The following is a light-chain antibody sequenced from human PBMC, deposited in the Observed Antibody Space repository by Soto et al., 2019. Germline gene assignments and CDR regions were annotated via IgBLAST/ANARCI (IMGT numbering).Light chain of an antibody. CDR1: SSDVGDNY. Sequence: QSALAQPPSASGSPGQSVTISCTGTSSDVGDNYVSWYQQHLGKAPKLIIYEVTLRPSGVPDRFSGSKSGNTASLTVSGRQADDEADYYFSAYAGSNTFVFGTGTKLTVL. J-gene: IGLJ1*01. CDR2: EVT. CDR3: SAYAGSNTFV. V-gene: IGLV2-8*01.